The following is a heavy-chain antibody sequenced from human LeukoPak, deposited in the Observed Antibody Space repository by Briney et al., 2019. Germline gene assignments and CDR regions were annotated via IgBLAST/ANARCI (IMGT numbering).Heavy chain of an antibody. V-gene: IGHV4-38-2*02. CDR1: GYSMNSPYY. Sequence: SGTLSLTCTVSGYSMNSPYYWGWIRQPPGKGLEWIGSIYKSGSAYYNPSLKSRVAMSVDTSKNQFSLRLSSVTAADTAVYYYTRRYWFDTWGQGTLVTVSS. CDR3: TRRYWFDT. J-gene: IGHJ5*02. CDR2: IYKSGSA.